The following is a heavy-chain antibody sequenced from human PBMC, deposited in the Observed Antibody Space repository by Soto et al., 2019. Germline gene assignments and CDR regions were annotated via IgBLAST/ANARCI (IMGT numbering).Heavy chain of an antibody. V-gene: IGHV3-23*01. CDR1: GFPFSNYA. D-gene: IGHD3-22*01. J-gene: IGHJ4*02. CDR3: AKGVGFGSSGHFDY. Sequence: PGGSLRLSCAASGFPFSNYALTWARQAPGKGLEWVSAISGSGGSTYYADSVKGRFSISRDNSKNTVYLQMNSLRAEDTAVYYCAKGVGFGSSGHFDYWGQGTQVTVSS. CDR2: ISGSGGST.